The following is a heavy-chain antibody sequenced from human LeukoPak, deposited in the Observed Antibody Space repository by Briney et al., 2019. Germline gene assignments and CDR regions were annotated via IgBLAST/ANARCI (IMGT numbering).Heavy chain of an antibody. CDR2: ISSSSSYI. CDR1: GFTFSSYE. CDR3: ARDFWSGAFDI. Sequence: GGSLRLSCAASGFTFSSYEMNWVRQAPGKGLEWVSSISSSSSYIYYADSVKGRFTISRDNAKNSLYLQMNSLRAEDTAVYYCARDFWSGAFDIWGQGTMVTVSS. D-gene: IGHD2-8*02. J-gene: IGHJ3*02. V-gene: IGHV3-21*01.